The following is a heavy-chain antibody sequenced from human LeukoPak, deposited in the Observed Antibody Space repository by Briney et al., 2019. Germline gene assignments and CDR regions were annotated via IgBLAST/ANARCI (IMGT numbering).Heavy chain of an antibody. Sequence: GGSLRLSCAASGFTFSSYAMSWVRQAPGKGLEWVSAISGSGGSTYYADSVKGRFTISRDNAKNSLYLQMNSLRAEDTAVYYYAREGGRDGYNDYWGQGTLVTVSS. CDR3: AREGGRDGYNDY. CDR1: GFTFSSYA. D-gene: IGHD5-24*01. J-gene: IGHJ4*02. CDR2: ISGSGGST. V-gene: IGHV3-23*01.